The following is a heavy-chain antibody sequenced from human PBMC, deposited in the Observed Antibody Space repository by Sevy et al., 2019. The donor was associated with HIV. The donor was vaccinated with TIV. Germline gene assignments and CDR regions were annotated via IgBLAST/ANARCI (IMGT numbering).Heavy chain of an antibody. CDR3: ARENDNSARLLEP. D-gene: IGHD6-25*01. J-gene: IGHJ5*02. CDR1: QFTFSNYG. V-gene: IGHV3-33*01. CDR2: IWFDGSKK. Sequence: GGSLRLSCEASQFTFSNYGMHWVRQAPGKGLEWVAFIWFDGSKKYYADSAKGRFIISRDNSKNTLYLEVNSLRGEDTAVYYCARENDNSARLLEPWGQGTLVTISS.